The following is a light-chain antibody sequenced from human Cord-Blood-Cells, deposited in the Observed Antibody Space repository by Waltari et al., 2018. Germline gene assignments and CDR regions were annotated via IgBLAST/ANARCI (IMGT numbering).Light chain of an antibody. J-gene: IGLJ2*01. CDR3: SSYTSSSTVV. CDR2: AVS. Sequence: QSALTRPPSVSGSPGQSVTISCTGTSSDVGSYNRVSWYQQPPGTAPKLMIYAVSNRPSGVPGRFSGSKSGNTASLTISGLQAEDEADYYCSSYTSSSTVVFGGGTKLTVL. V-gene: IGLV2-18*02. CDR1: SSDVGSYNR.